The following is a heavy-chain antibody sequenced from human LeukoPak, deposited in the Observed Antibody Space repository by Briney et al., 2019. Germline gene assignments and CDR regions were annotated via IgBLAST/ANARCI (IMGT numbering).Heavy chain of an antibody. Sequence: GGSLRLSCAASGFTVSSNYMSWVRQAPGKGLEWVSVIYSGGSTYYADSVKGRFTISRDNSKNTLYLQMNSLRAEDTAVYYCARVSSMLRGPLVIYYFDFWGQGTLVTVSS. D-gene: IGHD3-10*01. J-gene: IGHJ4*02. CDR1: GFTVSSNY. V-gene: IGHV3-66*01. CDR2: IYSGGST. CDR3: ARVSSMLRGPLVIYYFDF.